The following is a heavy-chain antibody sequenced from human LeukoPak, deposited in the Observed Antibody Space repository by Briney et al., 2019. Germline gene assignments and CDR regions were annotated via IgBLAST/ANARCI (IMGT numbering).Heavy chain of an antibody. CDR2: IWYDGSNK. D-gene: IGHD3-10*02. Sequence: GGSLRLSCAASGFTFSSYGMHWVRQAPGRGLEWVVVIWYDGSNKNYADSVKGRFTISRDNSKNTLHLQMNSLRAEDTAVYYCARESHVDYYYGMDVWGQGTTVTVSS. V-gene: IGHV3-33*01. CDR1: GFTFSSYG. CDR3: ARESHVDYYYGMDV. J-gene: IGHJ6*02.